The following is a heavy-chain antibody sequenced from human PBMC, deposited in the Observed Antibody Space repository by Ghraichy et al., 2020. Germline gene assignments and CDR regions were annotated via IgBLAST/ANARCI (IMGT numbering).Heavy chain of an antibody. Sequence: SETLSLTCAVYGGSFSGYYWSWIRQPPGKGLEWIGEINHSGSTNYNPSLKSRVTISVDTSKNQFSLKLSSVTAADTAVYYCVRVRYNWNAWRWFDPWGQGTLVTVSS. CDR3: VRVRYNWNAWRWFDP. D-gene: IGHD1-1*01. J-gene: IGHJ5*02. CDR1: GGSFSGYY. CDR2: INHSGST. V-gene: IGHV4-34*01.